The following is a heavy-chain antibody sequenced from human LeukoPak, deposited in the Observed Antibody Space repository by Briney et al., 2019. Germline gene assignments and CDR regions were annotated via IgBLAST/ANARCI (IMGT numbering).Heavy chain of an antibody. Sequence: SVKVSCKASGGTFSSYAISWVRQAPGQGLEWMGGIIPIFGTANYAQKFQGRVTITTDESTSTAYMELSSLRSEDTAVYYCARGYCSSTSCSLWFDPWGQGTLVTVSS. D-gene: IGHD2-2*01. CDR1: GGTFSSYA. V-gene: IGHV1-69*05. J-gene: IGHJ5*02. CDR2: IIPIFGTA. CDR3: ARGYCSSTSCSLWFDP.